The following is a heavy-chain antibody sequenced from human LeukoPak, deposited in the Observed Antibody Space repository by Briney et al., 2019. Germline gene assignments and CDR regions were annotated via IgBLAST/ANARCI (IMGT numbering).Heavy chain of an antibody. Sequence: PGGSLTLSCAASGIDLSPYWMHWVRQGPGKGLVWVSRIQTDGTTTNYADSVRGRFTISRDNAKNSLYLQMSSLRAEDTAVYYRAKDSNRISSGCDYWGQGTLVTVSS. CDR2: IQTDGTTT. CDR1: GIDLSPYW. CDR3: AKDSNRISSGCDY. V-gene: IGHV3-74*01. J-gene: IGHJ4*02. D-gene: IGHD6-19*01.